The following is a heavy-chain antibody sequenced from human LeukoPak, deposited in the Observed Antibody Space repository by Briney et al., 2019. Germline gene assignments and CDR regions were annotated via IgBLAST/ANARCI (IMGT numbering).Heavy chain of an antibody. J-gene: IGHJ4*02. CDR1: GISFFTSG. CDR2: ISGGDGRT. D-gene: IGHD5-24*01. Sequence: GGSLRLSCATSGISFFTSGFSWVRQTSGGLDWVSGISGGDGRTYYADSVRGRFTITRDNSKETVDLQMNNLRVEDTAMYYCAWGWLQPFNTWGQGTLVTVSS. V-gene: IGHV3-23*01. CDR3: AWGWLQPFNT.